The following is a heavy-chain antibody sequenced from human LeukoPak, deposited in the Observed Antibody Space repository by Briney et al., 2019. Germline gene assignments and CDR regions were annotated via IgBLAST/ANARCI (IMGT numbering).Heavy chain of an antibody. CDR1: GGTFSSYA. J-gene: IGHJ6*03. V-gene: IGHV1-69*05. Sequence: GSSVRVSCKASGGTFSSYAISWVRQAPGQGLEWMGGIIPIFGTANYAQKFQGRVTITTDESTSTAYMELSSLRSEDTAVYYCARDLRGIARPDCGGDCYGGYYYYMDVWGKGTTVTVSS. CDR2: IIPIFGTA. D-gene: IGHD2-21*02. CDR3: ARDLRGIARPDCGGDCYGGYYYYMDV.